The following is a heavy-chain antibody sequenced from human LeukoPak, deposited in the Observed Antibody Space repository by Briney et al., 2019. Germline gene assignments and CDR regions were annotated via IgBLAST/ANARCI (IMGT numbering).Heavy chain of an antibody. CDR2: IYSGGST. Sequence: PGGSLRLSCAASGFTVTSNYMSWVRQAPGKGLEWVSVIYSGGSTYYADSVKGRFTISRDNSKNTLYLQMNSLRAEDTAVYYCARGPRGYSGYDSDYWGQGTLVTVSS. V-gene: IGHV3-53*01. D-gene: IGHD5-12*01. CDR1: GFTVTSNY. CDR3: ARGPRGYSGYDSDY. J-gene: IGHJ4*02.